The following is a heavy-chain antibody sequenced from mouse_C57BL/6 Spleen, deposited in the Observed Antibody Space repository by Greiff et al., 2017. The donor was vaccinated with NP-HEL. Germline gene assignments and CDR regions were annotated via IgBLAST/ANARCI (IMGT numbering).Heavy chain of an antibody. CDR1: GFSLTSYG. CDR2: IWRGGST. Sequence: QVQLQQSGPGLVQPSQSLSITCTVSGFSLTSYGVHWVRQSPGKGLEWLGVIWRGGSTDYNAAFMSRLSITKDNSKSQVFFKMNSLQADDTAIYYCAKMGIYYGSSYDYYAMDYWGQGTSVTVSS. V-gene: IGHV2-5*01. J-gene: IGHJ4*01. CDR3: AKMGIYYGSSYDYYAMDY. D-gene: IGHD1-1*01.